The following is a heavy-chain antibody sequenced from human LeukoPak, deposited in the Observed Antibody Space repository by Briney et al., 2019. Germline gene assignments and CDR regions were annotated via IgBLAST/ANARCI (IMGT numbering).Heavy chain of an antibody. J-gene: IGHJ4*02. D-gene: IGHD3-10*01. CDR1: GFTFSTYW. V-gene: IGHV3-7*04. Sequence: GGSLRLSCAASGFTFSTYWMSWVRQAPGRGLEWVAHIHQGGSGKYYVDSVKGRFSVSRDNAKNSLYLQMDGLRAEDTAVYYCARDYYASGSYDYWGQGTLVTVSS. CDR3: ARDYYASGSYDY. CDR2: IHQGGSGK.